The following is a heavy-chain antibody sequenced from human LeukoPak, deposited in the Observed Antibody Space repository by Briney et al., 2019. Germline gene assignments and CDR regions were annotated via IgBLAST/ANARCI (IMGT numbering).Heavy chain of an antibody. CDR3: AREFTIFGVVFDY. CDR2: IRYDGTIK. CDR1: GFTFSSYG. V-gene: IGHV3-30*02. D-gene: IGHD3-3*01. J-gene: IGHJ4*02. Sequence: GGSLRLSCAASGFTFSSYGMHWVRQAPGKGLEWVSSIRYDGTIKYYADSVKGRFTISRDNSKNTLYLQMNSLRAEDTAVYYCAREFTIFGVVFDYWGQGTLVTVSS.